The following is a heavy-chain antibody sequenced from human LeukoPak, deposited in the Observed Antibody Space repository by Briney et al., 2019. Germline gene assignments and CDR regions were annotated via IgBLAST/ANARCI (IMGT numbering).Heavy chain of an antibody. D-gene: IGHD3-10*01. CDR2: ISINGDST. V-gene: IGHV3-64*01. Sequence: GGSLRLSCAASGFTFSSYAMHWVRQAPGKGLEYVSTISINGDSTYYANSVKGRFTISRDNSNNTLYLLMGSMRAEDMAVYYCAREGVTGYYYYYYMDVWGKGTTVTVSS. J-gene: IGHJ6*03. CDR1: GFTFSSYA. CDR3: AREGVTGYYYYYYMDV.